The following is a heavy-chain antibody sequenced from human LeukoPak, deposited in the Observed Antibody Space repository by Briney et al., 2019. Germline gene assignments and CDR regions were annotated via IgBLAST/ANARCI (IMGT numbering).Heavy chain of an antibody. J-gene: IGHJ4*02. CDR1: GFTFSNYW. CDR2: ISSSSSYI. D-gene: IGHD2-2*01. CDR3: ARWGGYCSSTSCH. V-gene: IGHV3-21*01. Sequence: PGGSLRLSCAASGFTFSNYWMSWVRQAPGKGLEWVSSISSSSSYIYYADSVKGRFTISRDNAKNSLYLQMNSLRAEDTAVYYCARWGGYCSSTSCHWGQGTLVTVSS.